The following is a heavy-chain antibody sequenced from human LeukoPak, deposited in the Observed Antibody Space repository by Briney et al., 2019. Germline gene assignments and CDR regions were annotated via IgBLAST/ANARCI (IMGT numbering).Heavy chain of an antibody. CDR3: ARGGDGYNFWAFDI. CDR1: GGSISSSNW. CDR2: IYHSGST. V-gene: IGHV4-4*02. D-gene: IGHD5-24*01. Sequence: ASETLSLTCAVSGGSISSSNWWSWVRQPPGKGLEWIGEIYHSGSTNYNPSLKSRVTISVDKSKNQFSLKLSSVTAADTAVYYCARGGDGYNFWAFDIWGQGTMVTVSS. J-gene: IGHJ3*02.